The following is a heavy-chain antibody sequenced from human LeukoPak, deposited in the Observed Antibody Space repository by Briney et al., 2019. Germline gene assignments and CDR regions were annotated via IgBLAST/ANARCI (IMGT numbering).Heavy chain of an antibody. J-gene: IGHJ4*02. D-gene: IGHD3-22*01. Sequence: GGSLRLSCAASGFTFSSYSMNWVRQAPGKGLEWASSISSSSSYIYYADSVKGRFTISRDNAKNSLYLQMNSLRAEDTAVYYCARDDSSGIEADYWGQGTLVTVSS. CDR2: ISSSSSYI. CDR3: ARDDSSGIEADY. V-gene: IGHV3-21*01. CDR1: GFTFSSYS.